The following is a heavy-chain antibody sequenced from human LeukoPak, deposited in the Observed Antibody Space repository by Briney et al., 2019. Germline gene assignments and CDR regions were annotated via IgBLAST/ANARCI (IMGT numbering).Heavy chain of an antibody. D-gene: IGHD6-19*01. CDR3: ARFGSGWGFDY. J-gene: IGHJ4*02. V-gene: IGHV1-18*01. Sequence: ASVKVSCKASGYTFTSYDINWVRQATGQGLEWMGWMNPNSGNTNYAQKLQGRVTMTTDTSTSTAYMELRSLRSDDTAVYYCARFGSGWGFDYWGQGTLVTVSS. CDR2: MNPNSGNT. CDR1: GYTFTSYD.